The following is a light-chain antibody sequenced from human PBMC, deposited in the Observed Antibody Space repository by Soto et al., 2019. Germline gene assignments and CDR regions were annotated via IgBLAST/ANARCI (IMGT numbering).Light chain of an antibody. CDR2: GAS. CDR3: QQYGSSGT. J-gene: IGKJ1*01. Sequence: PATLSVSPGERANLSCRASQSVTSKLAWYQQKPGQAPRLLIYGASNRATGIPDRFSGGGSGTDFTLTISRLEPEDFAVYYCQQYGSSGTFGQGTKVDI. CDR1: QSVTSK. V-gene: IGKV3-20*01.